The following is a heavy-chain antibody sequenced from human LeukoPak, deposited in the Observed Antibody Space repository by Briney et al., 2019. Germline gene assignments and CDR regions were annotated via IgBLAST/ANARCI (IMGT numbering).Heavy chain of an antibody. D-gene: IGHD1-7*01. CDR1: VVSLRGYY. Sequence: PSQTLSLTCAVYVVSLRGYYWSWVRQSPEKGLEWSGEISHEGDSIYNPSLKSRLTLSVDMSKNQLSLNLRSVTAADTADCARGRNFVSDFYFDVWGKGTTVIVSS. J-gene: IGHJ6*03. CDR3: GRNFVSDFYFDV. V-gene: IGHV4-34*01. CDR2: ISHEGDS.